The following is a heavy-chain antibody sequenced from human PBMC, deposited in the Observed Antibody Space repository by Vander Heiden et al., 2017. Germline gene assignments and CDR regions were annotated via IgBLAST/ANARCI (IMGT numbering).Heavy chain of an antibody. Sequence: EVQVVQSGGGLVQPGGSLRLSCAASGFTFSDHYMDWVRQAPGKGLEWVGRSRNKGNSNPTEDAASVKGRFTISRDDSKNSLYMQMNRMKTEDTALYYFARRRDRGYFDYWGQGTMVTVYS. CDR2: SRNKGNSNPT. D-gene: IGHD2-15*01. CDR1: GFTFSDHY. J-gene: IGHJ4*02. CDR3: ARRRDRGYFDY. V-gene: IGHV3-72*01.